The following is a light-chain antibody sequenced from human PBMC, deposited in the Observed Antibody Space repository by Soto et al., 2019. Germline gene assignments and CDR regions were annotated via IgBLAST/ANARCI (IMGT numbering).Light chain of an antibody. CDR3: QQSYTTPWT. J-gene: IGKJ1*01. CDR1: QSISSY. CDR2: AAS. Sequence: DIQMTQSPSSLSAFAGDRVTITCRASQSISSYLKWYQQKSGKAPKLLIYAASSVQSGVPTRFSGSGSGTDFTFTISSLQFDDFATYYCQQSYTTPWTCGQGTKVEIK. V-gene: IGKV1-39*01.